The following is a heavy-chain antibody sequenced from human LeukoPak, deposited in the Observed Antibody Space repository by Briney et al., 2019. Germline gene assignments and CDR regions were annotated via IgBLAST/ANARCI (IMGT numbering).Heavy chain of an antibody. J-gene: IGHJ4*02. Sequence: GGSLRLSCAASGFTVSSNYMSWARQPQGKGLGWVSVIYSGGSTYYADSVKGRFTISRDNSKNTLYLQMNSLRAEDTAVYYCARDGEYGSVADYWGQGTLVTVSS. CDR3: ARDGEYGSVADY. D-gene: IGHD3-10*01. CDR1: GFTVSSNY. V-gene: IGHV3-53*01. CDR2: IYSGGST.